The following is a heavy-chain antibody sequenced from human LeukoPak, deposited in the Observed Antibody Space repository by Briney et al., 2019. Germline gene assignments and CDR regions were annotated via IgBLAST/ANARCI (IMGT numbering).Heavy chain of an antibody. J-gene: IGHJ6*02. Sequence: PGRSLRLSCAASGFTFSSYGMHWVRQAPGKGLEWVAVISYDGSNKYYADSVKGRSTISRDTSKNMVYLQMNSLRAEETAVYYCARDLGGYGYYGMDVWGQGTTVTVSS. CDR3: ARDLGGYGYYGMDV. CDR1: GFTFSSYG. V-gene: IGHV3-30*03. CDR2: ISYDGSNK. D-gene: IGHD3-22*01.